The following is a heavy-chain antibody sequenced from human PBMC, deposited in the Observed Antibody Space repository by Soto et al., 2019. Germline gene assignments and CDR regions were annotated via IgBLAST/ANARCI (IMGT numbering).Heavy chain of an antibody. CDR3: TRGPPRVQWFDP. Sequence: RSETLSLTCTVSGGAVSSGTYYWRWIRQPPGKGLEWIGHIYFTGSTNYNPSLKSRVTMSLDTSRNQFSLKLSSVTAADTAVYYCTRGPPRVQWFDPWGLGTLVTVSS. V-gene: IGHV4-61*01. CDR2: IYFTGST. J-gene: IGHJ5*02. CDR1: GGAVSSGTYY.